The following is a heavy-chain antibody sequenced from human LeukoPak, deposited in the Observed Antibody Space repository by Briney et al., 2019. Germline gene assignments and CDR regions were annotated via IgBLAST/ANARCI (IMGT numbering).Heavy chain of an antibody. CDR2: INSDGSST. Sequence: GGSLRLSCAASGFTFSSYWMHWVRQAPRKGLVWVSRINSDGSSTSYADSVKGRFTISRDNAKNTLYLQMNSLRAEDSAVYYCAREINWGYYVDYWGQGTLVTVSS. CDR3: AREINWGYYVDY. V-gene: IGHV3-74*01. D-gene: IGHD7-27*01. CDR1: GFTFSSYW. J-gene: IGHJ4*02.